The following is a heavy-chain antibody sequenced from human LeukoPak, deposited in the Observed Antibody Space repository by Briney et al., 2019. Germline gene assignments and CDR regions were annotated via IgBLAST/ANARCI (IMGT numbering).Heavy chain of an antibody. CDR3: ARSVRIAVAGDWFDP. J-gene: IGHJ5*02. CDR1: GGSISSYY. D-gene: IGHD6-19*01. V-gene: IGHV4-59*01. CDR2: IYYSGST. Sequence: SETLSLTCTVSGGSISSYYWSWIRQPPGKGLEWIGYIYYSGSTNYNPSLKSRVTISVDTSKNQFSLKLSSVTAADTAVYYCARSVRIAVAGDWFDPWGQGTLVTVSS.